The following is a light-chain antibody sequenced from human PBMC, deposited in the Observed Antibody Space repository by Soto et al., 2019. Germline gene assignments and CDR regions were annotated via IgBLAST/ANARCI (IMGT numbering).Light chain of an antibody. CDR1: SSDVGGYNY. CDR3: CSYAGSYTYV. Sequence: QSALTQPRSWSGSPGQSVTISCTGTSSDVGGYNYVSWYQQHPGKAPKLMIYDVSKRPSGVPDRFSGSKSDNTASLTISGLQAEDEADYYCCSYAGSYTYVFGTGTKLTVL. V-gene: IGLV2-11*01. CDR2: DVS. J-gene: IGLJ1*01.